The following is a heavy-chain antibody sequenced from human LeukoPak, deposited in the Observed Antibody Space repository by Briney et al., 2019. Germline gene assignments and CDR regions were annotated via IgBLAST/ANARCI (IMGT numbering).Heavy chain of an antibody. J-gene: IGHJ4*02. Sequence: GGSLRLSCAASGFTFSSYGMHWVRQAPGKGLGWVAVIWYDGSNKYYADSVKGRFTISRDNSKNTLYLQMNSPRAEDTAVYYCARSSGSYYDGPDYWGQGTLVTVSS. V-gene: IGHV3-33*01. CDR1: GFTFSSYG. CDR3: ARSSGSYYDGPDY. D-gene: IGHD1-26*01. CDR2: IWYDGSNK.